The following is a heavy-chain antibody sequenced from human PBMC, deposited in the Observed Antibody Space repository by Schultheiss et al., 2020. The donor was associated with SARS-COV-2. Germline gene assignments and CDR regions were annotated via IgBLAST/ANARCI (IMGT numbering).Heavy chain of an antibody. CDR3: ARMGYSSGWSDFDY. D-gene: IGHD6-19*01. V-gene: IGHV2-70*01. Sequence: SGPTLVKPTQTLTLTCTFSGFSLSTSGMCVSWIRQPPGKALEWLALIYWDDDKYYSTSLKTRLTISKDTSKNQVVLTMTNMDPVDTATYYCARMGYSSGWSDFDYWGQGTLVTVSS. J-gene: IGHJ4*02. CDR1: GFSLSTSGMC. CDR2: IYWDDDK.